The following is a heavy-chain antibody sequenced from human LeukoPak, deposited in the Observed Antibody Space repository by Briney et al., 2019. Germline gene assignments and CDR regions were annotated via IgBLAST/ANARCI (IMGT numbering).Heavy chain of an antibody. J-gene: IGHJ3*02. D-gene: IGHD2-2*02. Sequence: RGASLQISCQGSGYIFTSYWIGWVRQLPGKGLEWMGIIYPGDTDTRYSPSFQGQVTISADKSISTAYLQWSSLKASDTAMYYCARRLYTGAFDIWGQGTMATVSS. CDR2: IYPGDTDT. CDR1: GYIFTSYW. CDR3: ARRLYTGAFDI. V-gene: IGHV5-51*01.